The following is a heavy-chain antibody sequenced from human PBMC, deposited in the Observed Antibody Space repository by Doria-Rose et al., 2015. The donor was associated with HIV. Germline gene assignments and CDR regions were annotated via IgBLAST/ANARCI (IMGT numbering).Heavy chain of an antibody. J-gene: IGHJ4*02. CDR2: NFSDDER. CDR1: GVSLSSPGMG. V-gene: IGHV2-26*01. CDR3: ARIKSSRWYHKYYFDF. D-gene: IGHD6-13*01. Sequence: QITLKESGPVLVKPTETLTLTCTVSGVSLSSPGMGVSWLRQPPGKALEWLANNFSDDERSYKTSLKSRLTISRRTSKSQVVLTMTDMDPVDTATYYCARIKSSRWYHKYYFDFWGQGTLVIVSA.